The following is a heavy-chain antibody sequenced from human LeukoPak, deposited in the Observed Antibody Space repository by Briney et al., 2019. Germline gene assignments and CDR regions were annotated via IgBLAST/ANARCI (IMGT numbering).Heavy chain of an antibody. D-gene: IGHD3-3*01. CDR1: GGSFSGYY. CDR3: ARHITIFGVVITRGWFDP. J-gene: IGHJ5*02. CDR2: INHSGST. Sequence: PSETLPLTCAVYGGSFSGYYWSWIRQPPGKGLEWIGEINHSGSTNYNPSLKSRVTISVDTSKNQFSLKLSSVTAADTAVYYCARHITIFGVVITRGWFDPWGQGTLVTVSS. V-gene: IGHV4-34*01.